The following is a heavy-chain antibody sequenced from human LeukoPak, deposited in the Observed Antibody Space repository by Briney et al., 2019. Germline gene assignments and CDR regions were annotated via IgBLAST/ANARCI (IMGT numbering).Heavy chain of an antibody. J-gene: IGHJ4*02. CDR1: GFTFGSYA. CDR2: ISEDGSNK. V-gene: IGHV3-30*01. Sequence: GGSLRLSCAASGFTFGSYAIHWVRQAPGTGLERVARISEDGSNKYYAGSVKGRFTISRDNSKNTLYLQMNSLRAEDTAVFYRAREDRFRGVVDYWGQGTLVTVSS. D-gene: IGHD3-10*01. CDR3: AREDRFRGVVDY.